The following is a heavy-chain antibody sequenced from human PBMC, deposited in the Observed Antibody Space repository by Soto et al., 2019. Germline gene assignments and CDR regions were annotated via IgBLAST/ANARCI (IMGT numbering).Heavy chain of an antibody. CDR2: IIPIFGTA. CDR3: ATCVSQPITIFCPLDV. Sequence: QVQLVQSGAEVKKPGSSVKVSCKASGGTFSSYAISWVRQAPGQGLEWMGGIIPIFGTANYAQKFQGRVTITADESTSTAYMELSSLRSEDTAVYYCATCVSQPITIFCPLDVWGQGTTVTVSS. D-gene: IGHD3-9*01. CDR1: GGTFSSYA. J-gene: IGHJ6*02. V-gene: IGHV1-69*01.